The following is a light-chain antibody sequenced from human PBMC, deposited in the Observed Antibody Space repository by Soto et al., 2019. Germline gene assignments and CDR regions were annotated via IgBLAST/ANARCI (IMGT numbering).Light chain of an antibody. CDR3: QQYNHWPPLT. Sequence: EIVMTQSPATLSVSPGERPTVFSRPSQRVSGNLAWYQQKPGQAPRLLMYGASIRATGFPDRFSGSGSGTEFTLTISSLQSEDFAVYYCQQYNHWPPLTFGGGTKVDIK. CDR1: QRVSGN. CDR2: GAS. V-gene: IGKV3-15*01. J-gene: IGKJ4*01.